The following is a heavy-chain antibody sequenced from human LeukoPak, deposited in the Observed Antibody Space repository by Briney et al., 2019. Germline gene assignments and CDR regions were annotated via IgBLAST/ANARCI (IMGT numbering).Heavy chain of an antibody. J-gene: IGHJ4*02. D-gene: IGHD3-10*01. CDR3: ARSSGTGSGSYYPFDY. CDR1: GGSISSYY. V-gene: IGHV4-59*01. CDR2: IYYSGST. Sequence: SETLSLTCTVSGGSISSYYWSWIRQPPGKGLEWIGYIYYSGSTNYNPSLKSRVTISVDTSKNQFSLRLSSVTAADTAVYYCARSSGTGSGSYYPFDYWGQGTLVTASS.